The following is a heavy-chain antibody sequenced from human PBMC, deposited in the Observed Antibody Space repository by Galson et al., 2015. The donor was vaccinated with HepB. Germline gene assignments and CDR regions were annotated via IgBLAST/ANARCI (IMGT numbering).Heavy chain of an antibody. J-gene: IGHJ4*02. CDR1: GFTFGDYA. V-gene: IGHV3-9*01. Sequence: SLRLSCATSGFTFGDYAMHWVRQAPGKGLEWVSGISWNSGHSAYLDSVKGRFTISRDNAKNSLYLQLNSLTSEDTALYFCVKDVDPFLGVAAAGWFEYWGQGTPVTISS. D-gene: IGHD6-13*01. CDR3: VKDVDPFLGVAAAGWFEY. CDR2: ISWNSGHS.